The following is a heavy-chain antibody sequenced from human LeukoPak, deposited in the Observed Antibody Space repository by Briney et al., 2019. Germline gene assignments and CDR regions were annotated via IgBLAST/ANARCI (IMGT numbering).Heavy chain of an antibody. CDR1: GYSISSGYY. D-gene: IGHD4-17*01. V-gene: IGHV4-38-2*01. CDR3: ARGNYGD. CDR2: IYHSGST. J-gene: IGHJ4*02. Sequence: PSETLSLTCAVSGYSISSGYYWGWIRPPPGKGLEWIGTIYHSGSTHYNPSLKSRVTISVDTSKNQFSLKRSSVTAADTAVYYCARGNYGDWGQGTLVTVSS.